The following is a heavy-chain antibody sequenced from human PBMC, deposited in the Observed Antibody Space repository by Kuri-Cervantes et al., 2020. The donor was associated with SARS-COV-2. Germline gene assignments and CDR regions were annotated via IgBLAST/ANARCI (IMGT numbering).Heavy chain of an antibody. D-gene: IGHD6-19*01. J-gene: IGHJ3*02. CDR2: IYNRVGT. Sequence: SETLSLTCTVSGDSITSSSYYWGWVRQPPGKGLEWIWNIYNRVGTYYNPSLKSRVTISVDTSKRQFSLKMSYVTAADTAMYYCVTGLPRSGWDGEDAFDIWGQGTMVTVSS. CDR1: GDSITSSSYY. CDR3: VTGLPRSGWDGEDAFDI. V-gene: IGHV4-39*01.